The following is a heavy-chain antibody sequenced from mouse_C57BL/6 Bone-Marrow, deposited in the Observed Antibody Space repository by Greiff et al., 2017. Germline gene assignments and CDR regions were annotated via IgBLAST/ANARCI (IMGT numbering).Heavy chain of an antibody. J-gene: IGHJ1*03. CDR3: AREGVDWYVDV. CDR2: INPSTGGT. V-gene: IGHV1-42*01. D-gene: IGHD1-1*01. CDR1: GYSFTGYY. Sequence: VQLQQSGPELVKPGASVKISCKASGYSFTGYYMNWVKQSPEKSLEWIGGINPSTGGTTYNQKFKAKATLTVDKSSSTAYMQLKSLTSEDSAVYYGAREGVDWYVDVWGTGTTVTVSS.